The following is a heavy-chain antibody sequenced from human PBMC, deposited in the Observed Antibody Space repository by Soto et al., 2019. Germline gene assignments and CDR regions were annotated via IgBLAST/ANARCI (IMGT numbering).Heavy chain of an antibody. J-gene: IGHJ6*01. D-gene: IGHD6-13*01. Sequence: ASVKVSCKASGYTFTSYGISWARQAPGQGLEWMGWISAYNGNTNYAQKLQGRVTMTTDTSTSTAYMELRSLRSDDTAVYYCERESKIAAAGPCYDYYGMDVCVQGSRVTVS. CDR3: ERESKIAAAGPCYDYYGMDV. CDR1: GYTFTSYG. CDR2: ISAYNGNT. V-gene: IGHV1-18*01.